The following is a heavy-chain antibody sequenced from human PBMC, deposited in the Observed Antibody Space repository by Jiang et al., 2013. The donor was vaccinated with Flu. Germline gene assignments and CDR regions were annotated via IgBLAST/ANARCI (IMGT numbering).Heavy chain of an antibody. CDR2: ISGSGGYT. D-gene: IGHD2-2*01. J-gene: IGHJ4*02. Sequence: EVQLLESGGGLVQPGGSLRLSCVASGFTFITYAMSWVRQAPGKGLEWVSGISGSGGYTYYADSVKGRFTISRDNSKNTLYLQMNSLRADDTAVYYCAKDFPAEYQLPVALDYWGQGTLVTVSS. V-gene: IGHV3-23*01. CDR1: GFTFITYA. CDR3: AKDFPAEYQLPVALDY.